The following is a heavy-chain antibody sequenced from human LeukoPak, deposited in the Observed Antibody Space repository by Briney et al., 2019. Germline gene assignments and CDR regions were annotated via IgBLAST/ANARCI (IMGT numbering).Heavy chain of an antibody. V-gene: IGHV1-18*01. CDR2: ISAYNGNT. CDR3: ARGQLWWQLNAPAFDY. Sequence: ASVKVSCKASGYTFTSNGISWVRQAPGQGLEWMGWISAYNGNTKYAQNLQGRVTMTTDTSTSTVYMELSSLRSDDTAVYYCARGQLWWQLNAPAFDYWGQGTLVTVSS. CDR1: GYTFTSNG. D-gene: IGHD2-21*01. J-gene: IGHJ4*02.